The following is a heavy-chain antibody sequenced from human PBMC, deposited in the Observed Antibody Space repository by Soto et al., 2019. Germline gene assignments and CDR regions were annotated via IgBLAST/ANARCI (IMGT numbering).Heavy chain of an antibody. D-gene: IGHD6-13*01. Sequence: PGGSLRLSCTASGFMFSAYAMLWVRQAPGKELEWVAAMSYDGTNTYYADSVKGRFTISRDNSKNTLFLQMSSLTADDSAVYYCARDPSPYTSSWYGIDFWGLGTLVTVSS. J-gene: IGHJ4*01. CDR1: GFMFSAYA. CDR3: ARDPSPYTSSWYGIDF. V-gene: IGHV3-30-3*01. CDR2: MSYDGTNT.